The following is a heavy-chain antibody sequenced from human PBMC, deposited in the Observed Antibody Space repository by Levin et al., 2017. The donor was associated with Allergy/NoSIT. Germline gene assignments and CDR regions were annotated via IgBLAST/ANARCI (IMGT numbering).Heavy chain of an antibody. V-gene: IGHV3-30*18. D-gene: IGHD3-9*01. CDR3: AKDRARYFDWLDFDY. CDR2: ISYDGSNK. Sequence: GGSLRLSCAASGFTFSSYGMHWVRQAPGKGLEWVAVISYDGSNKYYADSVKGRFTISRDNSKNTLYLQMNSLRAEDTAVYYCAKDRARYFDWLDFDYWGQGTLVTVSS. J-gene: IGHJ4*02. CDR1: GFTFSSYG.